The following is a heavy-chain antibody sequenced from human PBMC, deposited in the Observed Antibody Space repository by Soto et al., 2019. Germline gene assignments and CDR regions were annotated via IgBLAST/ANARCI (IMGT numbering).Heavy chain of an antibody. CDR2: IYYSGST. CDR1: GGSISSSSYY. V-gene: IGHV4-39*01. Sequence: SETLSLTCTVSGGSISSSSYYWGWIRQPPGKGLEWIGSIYYSGSTYYNPSLKSRVTISVDTSKNQFSLKLSSVTAADTAVYYCASGTGPIVVVVAATSYWFDPWGQGTLVTVSS. J-gene: IGHJ5*02. D-gene: IGHD2-15*01. CDR3: ASGTGPIVVVVAATSYWFDP.